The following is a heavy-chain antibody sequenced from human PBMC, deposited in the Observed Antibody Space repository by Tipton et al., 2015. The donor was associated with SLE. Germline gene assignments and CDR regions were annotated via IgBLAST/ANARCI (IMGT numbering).Heavy chain of an antibody. CDR1: GGSISSGSYY. D-gene: IGHD2-21*01. J-gene: IGHJ2*01. Sequence: TLSLTYTVSGGSISSGSYYWSWIRQPAGKGLEWIGRIYTSGSTNYNPSLKSRVTISVDTSKNQFSLKLSSVTAADTAVYYCARADIVVVIATSYWYFDLWGRGTLVTVSS. CDR3: ARADIVVVIATSYWYFDL. CDR2: IYTSGST. V-gene: IGHV4-61*02.